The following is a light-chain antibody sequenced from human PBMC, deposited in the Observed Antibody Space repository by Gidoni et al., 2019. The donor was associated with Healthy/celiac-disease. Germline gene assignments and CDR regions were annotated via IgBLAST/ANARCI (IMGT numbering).Light chain of an antibody. V-gene: IGLV1-44*01. CDR1: NSNIGSNT. J-gene: IGLJ7*01. CDR2: SIN. CDR3: AAGDDSLNGFAV. Sequence: QSVLTQPPSASGTPGQRVTISCSGSNSNIGSNTVNWYQQLPGTAPKLLIYSINQRPSGFPDRFSGSKSGTSASLSISGPQSEDEADYYCAAGDDSLNGFAVFGGGTQLTVL.